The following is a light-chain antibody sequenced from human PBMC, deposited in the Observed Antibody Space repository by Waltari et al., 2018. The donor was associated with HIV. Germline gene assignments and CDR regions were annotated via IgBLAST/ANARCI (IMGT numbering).Light chain of an antibody. CDR2: EVD. V-gene: IGLV2-23*02. CDR1: SSDVGSYNL. J-gene: IGLJ2*01. CDR3: CSYAGSSIHVV. Sequence: QSALTQPASVSGSPGQSTTISCTGTSSDVGSYNLVSWYQQHPGKAPKLMIYEVDKRPSGVSYRFSGSKSGNTASLTISGLQPEDEAHYYCCSYAGSSIHVVFGGGTRLTVL.